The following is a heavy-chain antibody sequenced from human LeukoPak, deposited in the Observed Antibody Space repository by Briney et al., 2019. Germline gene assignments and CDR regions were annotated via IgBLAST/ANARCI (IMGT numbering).Heavy chain of an antibody. CDR2: INAHNGYT. CDR1: GYIFTDYG. Sequence: ASVNVCFKAAGYIFTDYGFNWVRQAPGQGREWMGWINAHNGYTNYAQKLQGRVTMTTDTSTSTAYMELRSLTSDDTAVYYCARDLAYCGSVCYFTFDIWGQGTMVTVSS. J-gene: IGHJ3*02. D-gene: IGHD2-21*02. V-gene: IGHV1-18*01. CDR3: ARDLAYCGSVCYFTFDI.